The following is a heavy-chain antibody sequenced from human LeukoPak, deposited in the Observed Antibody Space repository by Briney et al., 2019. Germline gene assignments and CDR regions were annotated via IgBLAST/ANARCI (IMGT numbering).Heavy chain of an antibody. CDR3: AKGRDFYVDY. J-gene: IGHJ4*02. Sequence: GGSLRLSCAASGFTFSNYGMHWVRQASGKGLEWVAFIRYDGTNQYYTDSVKGRFTISRDNSNNRLYLQINSLRTEDTGVYYCAKGRDFYVDYWGQGTLVTVSS. D-gene: IGHD3/OR15-3a*01. CDR1: GFTFSNYG. CDR2: IRYDGTNQ. V-gene: IGHV3-30*02.